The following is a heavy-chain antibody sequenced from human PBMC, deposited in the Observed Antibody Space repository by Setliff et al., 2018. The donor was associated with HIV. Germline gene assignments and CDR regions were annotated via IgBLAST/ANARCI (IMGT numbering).Heavy chain of an antibody. V-gene: IGHV4-38-2*01. J-gene: IGHJ3*02. Sequence: SETLSLTCAVSGYSVSSGYYWGWIRQPPGKGLEWIASIYYSGSTYYAPSLKSRVTISVDTSKNQFSLKLTSVTAADTAVYFCARVVPREVAPGGFDIWGQGTMVTV. D-gene: IGHD5-12*01. CDR3: ARVVPREVAPGGFDI. CDR1: GYSVSSGYY. CDR2: IYYSGST.